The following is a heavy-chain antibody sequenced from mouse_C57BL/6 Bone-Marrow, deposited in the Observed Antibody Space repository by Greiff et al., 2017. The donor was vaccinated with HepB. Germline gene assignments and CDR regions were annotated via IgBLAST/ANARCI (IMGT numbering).Heavy chain of an antibody. V-gene: IGHV1-50*01. CDR1: GYTFTSYW. CDR2: IDPSDSYT. D-gene: IGHD4-1*01. CDR3: AMDWDGAY. Sequence: QVQLQQPGAELVKPGASVKLSCKASGYTFTSYWMQWVKQRPGQGLEWIGEIDPSDSYTNYNQKFKGKATWTVDTSSSTAYMQLSSLTSEDSAVYYCAMDWDGAYWGQGTLVTVSA. J-gene: IGHJ3*01.